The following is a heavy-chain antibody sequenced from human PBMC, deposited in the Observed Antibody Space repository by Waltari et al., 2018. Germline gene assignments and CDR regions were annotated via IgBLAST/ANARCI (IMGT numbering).Heavy chain of an antibody. V-gene: IGHV1-3*01. Sequence: QVQLVQSGAEVKKPGASVKVSCKASGYTFTSYAMHWVCQAPGQRLEWMGWINAGNGNTKYSQKFQGRVTITRDTSASTAYMELSSLRSEDTAVYYCAGNLAARSGLGAFDIWGQGTMVTVSS. D-gene: IGHD6-6*01. CDR2: INAGNGNT. J-gene: IGHJ3*02. CDR3: AGNLAARSGLGAFDI. CDR1: GYTFTSYA.